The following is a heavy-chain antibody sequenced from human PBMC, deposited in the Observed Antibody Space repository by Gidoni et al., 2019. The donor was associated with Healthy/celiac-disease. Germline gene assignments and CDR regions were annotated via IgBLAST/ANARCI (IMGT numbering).Heavy chain of an antibody. Sequence: EVQLLESGGGLVQPGGSLRLSCAASGFTFSSYAMSWVRQAPGKGLEWVSAISGSGGSTYYADSVKGRFTISRDNSKNTLYLQMNSLRAEDTAVYYCAKDWQIVPWPPAANNNWFDPWGQGTLVTVSS. CDR2: ISGSGGST. D-gene: IGHD2-2*01. V-gene: IGHV3-23*01. J-gene: IGHJ5*02. CDR3: AKDWQIVPWPPAANNNWFDP. CDR1: GFTFSSYA.